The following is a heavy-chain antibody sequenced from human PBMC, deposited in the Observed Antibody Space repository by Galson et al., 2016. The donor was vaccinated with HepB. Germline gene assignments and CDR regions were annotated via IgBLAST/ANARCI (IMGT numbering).Heavy chain of an antibody. D-gene: IGHD6-19*01. CDR1: GFTFRSYT. V-gene: IGHV3-30*04. CDR2: ISSDGRKE. J-gene: IGHJ4*02. Sequence: SLRLSCAASGFTFRSYTMHWVRQAPGKGLEWVAVISSDGRKEYYADSVKGRFTISRDNSKKTLYLQMNSLRTEDAAVYYCAKDNGAWLVDYWGQGSLVTVSS. CDR3: AKDNGAWLVDY.